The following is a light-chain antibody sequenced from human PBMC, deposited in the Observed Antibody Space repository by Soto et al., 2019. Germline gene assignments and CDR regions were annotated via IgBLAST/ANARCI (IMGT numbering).Light chain of an antibody. CDR2: EVS. CDR3: SSYTTSNTVV. V-gene: IGLV2-14*01. CDR1: SSDVGVYNY. J-gene: IGLJ2*01. Sequence: QAVLTQPASVSGSPGQSITISCTGTSSDVGVYNYVSWYQQHPGKAPKLMIYEVSHRPSGVSNRFSGSKSGNTASLTISGLQAEDEAHYYCSSYTTSNTVVFGGGTKLTVL.